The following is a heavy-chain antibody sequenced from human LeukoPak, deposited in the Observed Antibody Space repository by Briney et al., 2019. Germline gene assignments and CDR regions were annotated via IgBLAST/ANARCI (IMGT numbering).Heavy chain of an antibody. Sequence: ASVKVSCKASGGTFSSYAISWVRQAPGQGLEWMGGIIPLFGTANYGQKSQGRVTITADESTSTAYMELSSLRSEDTAVYYCARDPVIVGATRFDYWGQGTLVTVSS. D-gene: IGHD1-26*01. V-gene: IGHV1-69*13. J-gene: IGHJ4*02. CDR1: GGTFSSYA. CDR2: IIPLFGTA. CDR3: ARDPVIVGATRFDY.